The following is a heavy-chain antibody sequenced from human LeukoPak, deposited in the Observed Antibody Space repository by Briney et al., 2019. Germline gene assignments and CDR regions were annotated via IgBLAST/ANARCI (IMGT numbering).Heavy chain of an antibody. V-gene: IGHV5-51*01. CDR3: ARREYCSSTSCYPTSGWFDP. J-gene: IGHJ5*02. Sequence: GESLKISCKGSGYSFTSYWSGWVRQMPGKGLEWMGIIYSGDSDTRYSPSFQGQVTISADKSISTAYLQWSSLKASDTAMYYCARREYCSSTSCYPTSGWFDPWGQGTLVTVSS. CDR2: IYSGDSDT. CDR1: GYSFTSYW. D-gene: IGHD2-2*01.